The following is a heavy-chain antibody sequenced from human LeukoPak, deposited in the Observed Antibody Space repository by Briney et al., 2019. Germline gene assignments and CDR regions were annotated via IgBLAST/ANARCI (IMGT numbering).Heavy chain of an antibody. D-gene: IGHD3-10*01. CDR1: GYTFTGYY. Sequence: GASVKVSCKASGYTFTGYYMHWVRQAPGQRLEWMGWTNPNSGGTNYAQKFQGRVTMTRDTSISTAYMELSRLRSDDTAVYYCARDRFTMVRGVIIGPPYNWFDPWGQGTLVTVSS. V-gene: IGHV1-2*02. CDR3: ARDRFTMVRGVIIGPPYNWFDP. J-gene: IGHJ5*02. CDR2: TNPNSGGT.